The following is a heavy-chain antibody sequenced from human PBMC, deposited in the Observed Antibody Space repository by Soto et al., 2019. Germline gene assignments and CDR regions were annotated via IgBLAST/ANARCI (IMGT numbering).Heavy chain of an antibody. J-gene: IGHJ4*02. V-gene: IGHV5-51*01. D-gene: IGHD2-2*01. Sequence: PGESLKISCQCSGYTFSNMWIAWVRQMPGKGLEYMGIISPADSETRYSPAFQGQVTISVDRSSSTAYLQWSSLKASDSGFYYCEPSTRPSPYFDYWGKGALVTVS. CDR1: GYTFSNMW. CDR3: EPSTRPSPYFDY. CDR2: ISPADSET.